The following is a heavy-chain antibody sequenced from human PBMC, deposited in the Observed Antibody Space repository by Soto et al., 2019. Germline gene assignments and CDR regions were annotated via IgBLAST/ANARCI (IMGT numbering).Heavy chain of an antibody. CDR1: GGTFSSYR. J-gene: IGHJ4*02. CDR3: VRDSGAKLSSS. CDR2: IVPIYRTA. D-gene: IGHD6-13*01. Sequence: SVKVSCKASGGTFSSYRINWVRQAPGQGLEWVGGIVPIYRTADYAQKFQGRVTITADESARTSYMGLRSLKSQDTAVYYCVRDSGAKLSSSWGQGTLVTVSS. V-gene: IGHV1-69*13.